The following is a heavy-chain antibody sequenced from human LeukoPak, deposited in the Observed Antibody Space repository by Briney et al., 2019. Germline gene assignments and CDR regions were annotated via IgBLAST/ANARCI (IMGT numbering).Heavy chain of an antibody. Sequence: ASVKVSCKASGYTFTSYDINWVRQATGQGLEWMGWMNPNSGNTGYAQKFQGRVTITRNTSISTAYMELSSLRSEDTAVYYCARGPLRGVVIPEHFQHWGQGTLVTVSS. CDR2: MNPNSGNT. D-gene: IGHD3-3*01. V-gene: IGHV1-8*03. CDR3: ARGPLRGVVIPEHFQH. CDR1: GYTFTSYD. J-gene: IGHJ1*01.